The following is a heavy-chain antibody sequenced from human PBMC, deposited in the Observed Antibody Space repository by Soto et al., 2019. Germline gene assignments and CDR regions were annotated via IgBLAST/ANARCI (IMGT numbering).Heavy chain of an antibody. J-gene: IGHJ3*02. V-gene: IGHV4-39*02. Sequence: QLQLQESGPGLLKPSETLSLTCTVSGGSISSSSYYWGWIRQPPGKGLEWIGNVYFSGSTYYNPSLRSRVTTSVDMSKNQFSLKLSFVTAADTAVYYCAREAHCSGGRCYSTGAFDIWGQGTMVTVSS. CDR2: VYFSGST. CDR3: AREAHCSGGRCYSTGAFDI. CDR1: GGSISSSSYY. D-gene: IGHD2-15*01.